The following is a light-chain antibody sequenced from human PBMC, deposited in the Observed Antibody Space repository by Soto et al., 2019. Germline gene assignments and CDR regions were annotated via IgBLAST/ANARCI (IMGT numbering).Light chain of an antibody. J-gene: IGKJ1*01. V-gene: IGKV3-15*01. CDR3: QQYNNWPRT. CDR1: QSVSSN. Sequence: ERVRTQSPGTLSVSPGERATLSCRASQSVSSNLAWYQQKPGQAPRLLIYGASTRATGIPARFSGSRSGTEFTLTLSSLQSEDFAVYYCQQYNNWPRTFGQGTKVEIK. CDR2: GAS.